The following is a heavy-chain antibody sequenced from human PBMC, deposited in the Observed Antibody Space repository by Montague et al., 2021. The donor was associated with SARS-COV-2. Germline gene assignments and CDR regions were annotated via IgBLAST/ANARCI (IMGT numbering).Heavy chain of an antibody. Sequence: SETLSLTCSVSGFSMRSTTWWGWILQSPGEGLECFGYIIYSGNTYYNTSLKSRVALSVETSKNQFSLKLSSVTAVDTAVYYCHASGKPYHYSMDVWGTGTTVTVSS. CDR2: IIYSGNT. CDR3: HASGKPYHYSMDV. V-gene: IGHV4-28*01. D-gene: IGHD3-10*01. J-gene: IGHJ6*03. CDR1: GFSMRSTTW.